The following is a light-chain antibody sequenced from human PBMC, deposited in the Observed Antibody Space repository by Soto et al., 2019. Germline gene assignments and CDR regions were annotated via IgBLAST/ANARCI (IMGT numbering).Light chain of an antibody. CDR2: EGS. CDR3: CSYAGSSPPFV. V-gene: IGLV2-23*01. CDR1: SSDVGSYNL. J-gene: IGLJ1*01. Sequence: QSALTQPASVSGSPGQSITISCTGTSSDVGSYNLVSWYQQHPGKAPKLMIYEGSKRPSGVSNRFSGSKSGNTASLTISGLQADDEADYYCCSYAGSSPPFVFGTGTKLTVL.